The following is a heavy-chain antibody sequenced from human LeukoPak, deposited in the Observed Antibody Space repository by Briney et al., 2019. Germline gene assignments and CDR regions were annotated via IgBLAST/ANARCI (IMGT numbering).Heavy chain of an antibody. J-gene: IGHJ6*02. Sequence: GGSLRLSCAAPGFTFCESWMTWVRQVPGQGLEWVAHINHEGGGIQYVDSVKGRFTISRDNAKGSVYLQMNSLRAEDTAIYHCATYINWVAGDVWGQGTTVIVSS. CDR1: GFTFCESW. D-gene: IGHD1-1*01. V-gene: IGHV3-7*01. CDR2: INHEGGGI. CDR3: ATYINWVAGDV.